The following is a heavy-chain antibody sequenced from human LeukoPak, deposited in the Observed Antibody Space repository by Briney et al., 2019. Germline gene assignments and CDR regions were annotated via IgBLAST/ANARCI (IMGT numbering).Heavy chain of an antibody. CDR2: ISGSGGST. CDR3: AKVRDGSGSYYKGRALDI. CDR1: GFTFSSYA. J-gene: IGHJ3*02. Sequence: PGGSLRLSCAASGFTFSSYAMSWVRQAPGKGLEWVSVISGSGGSTYYADSVKGRFTISRDNPKNTLFLHMTSLRAEDTAVYYCAKVRDGSGSYYKGRALDIWGQGTTVTVSS. V-gene: IGHV3-23*01. D-gene: IGHD3-10*01.